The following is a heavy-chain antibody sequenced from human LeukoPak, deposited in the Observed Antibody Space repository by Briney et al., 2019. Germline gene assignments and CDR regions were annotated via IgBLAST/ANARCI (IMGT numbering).Heavy chain of an antibody. D-gene: IGHD3-22*01. V-gene: IGHV1-46*01. CDR2: INPSGGSA. CDR3: ARDKRPNYYDSSGHFDY. J-gene: IGHJ4*02. CDR1: GYTFTSYY. Sequence: ASVKVPCKVSGYTFTSYYMHWVRHAPGQGLEWMGIINPSGGSATYEQKFQGRVTMTRDTSTSTVHMELSSLRSEDTAVYYCARDKRPNYYDSSGHFDYWGQGTLVTVSS.